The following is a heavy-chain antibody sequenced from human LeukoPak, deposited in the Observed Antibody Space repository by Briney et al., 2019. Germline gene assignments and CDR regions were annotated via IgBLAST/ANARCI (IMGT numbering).Heavy chain of an antibody. D-gene: IGHD3-22*01. CDR2: IKSKTDGGTT. V-gene: IGHV3-15*01. CDR3: TTANYYDSSGYSPLDY. Sequence: GGSLRLSCAAPGFTFSNAWMSWVRQAPGKGLEWVGRIKSKTDGGTTDYAAPVKGRFTISRDDSKNTLYLQMNSLKTEDTAVYYCTTANYYDSSGYSPLDYWGQGTLVTVSS. CDR1: GFTFSNAW. J-gene: IGHJ4*02.